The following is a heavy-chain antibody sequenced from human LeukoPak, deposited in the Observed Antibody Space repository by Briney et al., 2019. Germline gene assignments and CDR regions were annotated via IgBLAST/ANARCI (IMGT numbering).Heavy chain of an antibody. CDR1: GYTFISYY. D-gene: IGHD2-2*03. V-gene: IGHV1-46*03. CDR2: INPSGGST. CDR3: ARGVDIVVVPAAIHP. J-gene: IGHJ5*02. Sequence: ASVKASCKASGYTFISYYMHWVRQAPGQGLEWMGIINPSGGSTSYAQKFQGRVTMTRDTSTSTVYMELSSLRSEDTAVYYCARGVDIVVVPAAIHPWGQGTLVTVSS.